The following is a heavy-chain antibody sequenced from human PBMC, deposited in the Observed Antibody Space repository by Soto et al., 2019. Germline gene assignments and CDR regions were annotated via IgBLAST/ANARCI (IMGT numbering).Heavy chain of an antibody. J-gene: IGHJ6*02. V-gene: IGHV3-15*07. CDR1: GFTFSNAW. CDR3: TTHPILRYFDWLLYPQDMDV. D-gene: IGHD3-9*01. Sequence: GGSLRLSCAASGFTFSNAWINWVRQAPGKGLEWVGRIKSKTDGGTTDYAAPVKGRFTISRDDSKNTLYLQMNSLKTEDTAVYYCTTHPILRYFDWLLYPQDMDVWGQGTTVTVSS. CDR2: IKSKTDGGTT.